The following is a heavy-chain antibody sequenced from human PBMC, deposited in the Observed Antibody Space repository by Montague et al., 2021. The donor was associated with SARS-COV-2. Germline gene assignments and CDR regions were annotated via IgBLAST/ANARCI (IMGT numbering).Heavy chain of an antibody. D-gene: IGHD3-3*01. Sequence: SLRLSCAASGFTFGDYAMHWVRQAPGKGLEWVSGISWNSGSIGYADSVKGRFTISRDNAKNSLYLQMNSLRAEDTALYYCAKDSYYDFWSGYSPGENWFDPWSQGTLVTVSS. CDR2: ISWNSGSI. CDR1: GFTFGDYA. CDR3: AKDSYYDFWSGYSPGENWFDP. J-gene: IGHJ5*02. V-gene: IGHV3-9*01.